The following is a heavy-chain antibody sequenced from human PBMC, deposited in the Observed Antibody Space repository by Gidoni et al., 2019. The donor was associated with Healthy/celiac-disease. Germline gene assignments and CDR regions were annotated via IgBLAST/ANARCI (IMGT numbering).Heavy chain of an antibody. CDR3: AKERQQGGSEN. V-gene: IGHV3-7*04. D-gene: IGHD6-13*01. Sequence: CAASGFTFSSYWMSWVRQAPGKGLEWVANIKQDGSEKYYVDSVKGRFTISRDNAKNTLYLQMNSLRAEDTAVYYCAKERQQGGSENWGQGTLVTVSS. J-gene: IGHJ4*02. CDR1: GFTFSSYW. CDR2: IKQDGSEK.